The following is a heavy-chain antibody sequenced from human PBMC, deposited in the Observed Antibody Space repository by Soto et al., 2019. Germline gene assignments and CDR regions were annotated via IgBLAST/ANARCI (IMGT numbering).Heavy chain of an antibody. CDR2: IWYDGSNK. D-gene: IGHD3-3*01. Sequence: GGSLRLSCAASGFTFSSYGMHWVRQAPCKGLEWVAVIWYDGSNKYYADSVKGRFTISRDNSKNTLYLQMNSLRAEDTAVYYCAREYYEGIGDYWGQGTLVTVSS. CDR1: GFTFSSYG. J-gene: IGHJ4*02. V-gene: IGHV3-33*01. CDR3: AREYYEGIGDY.